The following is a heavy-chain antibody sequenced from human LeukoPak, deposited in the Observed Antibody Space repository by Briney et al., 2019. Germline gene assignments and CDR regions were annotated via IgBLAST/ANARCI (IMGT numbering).Heavy chain of an antibody. CDR1: GFTFDDYG. J-gene: IGHJ4*02. Sequence: GGSLRLSCAASGFTFDDYGMSWVRQAPGKGLEWVSGINWNGGSTGYADSVKGRSTISRDIAKNSLYLQMNSLRAEDTALYYCARGVSKYSSGWREKFDYWGQGTLVTVSS. D-gene: IGHD6-19*01. V-gene: IGHV3-20*04. CDR2: INWNGGST. CDR3: ARGVSKYSSGWREKFDY.